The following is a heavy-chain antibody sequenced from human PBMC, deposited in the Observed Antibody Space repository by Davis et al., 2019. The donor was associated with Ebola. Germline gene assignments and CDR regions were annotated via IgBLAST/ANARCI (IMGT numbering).Heavy chain of an antibody. J-gene: IGHJ3*02. CDR1: GYTFTSYY. Sequence: ASVKVSCKASGYTFTSYYMHWVRQAPGQGLEWMGIINPSGGSTSYAQKFQGRVTMTRDTSTSTVYMELSSLRSEDTAVYYCARSLFKDDAFDIWGQGTTVTASS. V-gene: IGHV1-46*01. CDR2: INPSGGST. CDR3: ARSLFKDDAFDI.